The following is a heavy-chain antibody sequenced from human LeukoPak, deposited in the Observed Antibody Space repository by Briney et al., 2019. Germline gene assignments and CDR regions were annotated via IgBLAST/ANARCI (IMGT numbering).Heavy chain of an antibody. J-gene: IGHJ4*02. Sequence: ASVKVSCKASGYTFTSYYMHWVRQAPGQGLEGMGIINPSGGSTSYAQKFQGRVTMTRDTSTSTDYMELSSLRSEDTAVYYCARDSYGDYVFGDYWGQGTLVTVSS. D-gene: IGHD4-17*01. CDR3: ARDSYGDYVFGDY. V-gene: IGHV1-46*01. CDR1: GYTFTSYY. CDR2: INPSGGST.